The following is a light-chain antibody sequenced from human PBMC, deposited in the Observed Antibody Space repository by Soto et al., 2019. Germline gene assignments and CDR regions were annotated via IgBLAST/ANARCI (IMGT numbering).Light chain of an antibody. CDR2: DAS. Sequence: EIVLTQSPATLSLSPGERATLSCRASQRVGSSFAWYLHKPVQSPRLLIYDASTRATGIPARFSGSGSGTDFTVIFSSLETEDFAVYYCQQRYIWPLTFGGGTKVEI. V-gene: IGKV3-11*01. CDR3: QQRYIWPLT. CDR1: QRVGSS. J-gene: IGKJ4*01.